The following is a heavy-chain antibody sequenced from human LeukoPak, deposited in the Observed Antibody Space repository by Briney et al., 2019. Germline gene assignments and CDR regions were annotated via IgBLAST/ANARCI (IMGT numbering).Heavy chain of an antibody. V-gene: IGHV4-61*02. D-gene: IGHD2-8*01. J-gene: IGHJ5*02. CDR1: GGSISSGSYY. Sequence: SETLSLTCTVSGGSISSGSYYWSWIRQPAGKGLEWIGRIYASGSANYNPSLKSRVTISVDTSKNQFSLKLSSVTAADTAVYYCARIGVVVMVDNWFDPWGQGTLATVS. CDR2: IYASGSA. CDR3: ARIGVVVMVDNWFDP.